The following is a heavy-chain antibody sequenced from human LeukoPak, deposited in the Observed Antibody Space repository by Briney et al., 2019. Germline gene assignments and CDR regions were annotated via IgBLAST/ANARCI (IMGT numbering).Heavy chain of an antibody. J-gene: IGHJ4*02. D-gene: IGHD3-9*01. CDR2: IKQDGSEK. CDR3: ARDLRYFDWLLYAVDY. CDR1: GFTFSSYW. Sequence: GGSLRPSCAASGFTFSSYWMSWVRQAPGKGLEWVANIKQDGSEKYYVDSVKGRFTISRDNTKNSLYLQMNSLRAEDTAVYYCARDLRYFDWLLYAVDYWGQGTLVTVSS. V-gene: IGHV3-7*01.